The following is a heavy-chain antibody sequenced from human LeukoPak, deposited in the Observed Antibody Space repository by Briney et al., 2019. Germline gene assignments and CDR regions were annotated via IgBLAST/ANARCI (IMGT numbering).Heavy chain of an antibody. CDR1: GGSTSRSSYY. CDR3: VSSGSYHFDY. CDR2: IYYSGST. V-gene: IGHV4-39*01. D-gene: IGHD1-26*01. Sequence: LETLSLTCSVSGGSTSRSSYYWGWIRQPPGKGLEWIASIYYSGSTYYNPSLKSRLTIAVDTSKNQFSLKLSSVTAADTAVYYCVSSGSYHFDYWGQGTLVTVSS. J-gene: IGHJ4*02.